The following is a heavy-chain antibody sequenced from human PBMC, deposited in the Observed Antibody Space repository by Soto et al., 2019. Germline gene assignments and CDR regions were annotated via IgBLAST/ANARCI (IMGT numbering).Heavy chain of an antibody. CDR3: ASTPDSSGYYYVV. CDR1: GGTFSSYA. D-gene: IGHD3-22*01. J-gene: IGHJ4*02. CDR2: IIPIFGTA. V-gene: IGHV1-69*06. Sequence: SVKVSCKASGGTFSSYAISWVRQAPGQGLEWMGGIIPIFGTANYAQKFQGRVTITADKSTSTAYMELSSLRSEDTAVYYCASTPDSSGYYYVVWGQGTLVTVSS.